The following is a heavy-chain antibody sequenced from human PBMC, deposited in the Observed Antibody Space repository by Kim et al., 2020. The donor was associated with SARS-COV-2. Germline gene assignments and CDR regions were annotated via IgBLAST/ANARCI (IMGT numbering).Heavy chain of an antibody. CDR3: ARDFAGTTAFDY. D-gene: IGHD1-7*01. V-gene: IGHV1-46*01. J-gene: IGHJ4*02. Sequence: SYAQKFPGRVTMTRDTSTSTVYMELSSLRSEDTAVYYCARDFAGTTAFDYWGQGTLVTVSS.